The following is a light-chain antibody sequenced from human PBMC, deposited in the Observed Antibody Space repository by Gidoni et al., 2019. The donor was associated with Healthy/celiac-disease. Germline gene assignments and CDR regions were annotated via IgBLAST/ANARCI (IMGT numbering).Light chain of an antibody. CDR1: SSDVGGYNY. CDR3: SSYTSSSSLWV. CDR2: EVS. J-gene: IGLJ3*02. Sequence: QSPFPHPASVSGSPGQPITISCTGTSSDVGGYNYVSWYQQHPGKAPKHMIYEVSNRPSGVANRFSGSKSGNTASLTISGLQAEDEADYYCSSYTSSSSLWVFGGGTKLTVL. V-gene: IGLV2-14*01.